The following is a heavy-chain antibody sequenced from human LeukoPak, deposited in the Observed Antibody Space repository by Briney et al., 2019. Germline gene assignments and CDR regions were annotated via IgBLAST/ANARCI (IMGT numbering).Heavy chain of an antibody. CDR3: ARDTYSYDSSAYYYYYMDV. CDR1: GGSISSYY. Sequence: SETLSLTCTVSGGSISSYYWSWIRQAPGKGLEWIGYIYYNGNANYNPSLRSRVTLSVDTSNNQFSLQLSSLTAADTAVYYCARDTYSYDSSAYYYYYMDVWGKGTTVTVSS. D-gene: IGHD3-22*01. V-gene: IGHV4-59*01. CDR2: IYYNGNA. J-gene: IGHJ6*03.